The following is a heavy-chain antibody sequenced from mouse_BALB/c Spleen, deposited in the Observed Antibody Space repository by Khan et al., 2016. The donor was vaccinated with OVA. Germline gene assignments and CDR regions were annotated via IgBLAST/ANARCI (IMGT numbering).Heavy chain of an antibody. CDR1: GYSITSDYA. CDR2: ISYSGST. CDR3: ASELGRYYAMDY. D-gene: IGHD4-1*01. V-gene: IGHV3-2*02. J-gene: IGHJ4*01. Sequence: VQLKESGPGLVKPSQSLSLTCTVAGYSITSDYAWNWIRQFPGNKLEWMGYISYSGSTGYNPSLNSRISITRDTSKNQFFLQLNSVTTEDTATYYCASELGRYYAMDYWGQGTSVTVSS.